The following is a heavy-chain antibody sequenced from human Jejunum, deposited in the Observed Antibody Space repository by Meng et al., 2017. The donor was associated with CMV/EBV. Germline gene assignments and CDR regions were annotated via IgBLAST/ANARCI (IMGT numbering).Heavy chain of an antibody. Sequence: GYTFTGNYIHWVRQAPGQGLEWMGTINPSDGGRSSAQNFQGRVTMTRDTSTTTVYMELSSLRSDDTAVYYCARGYCSGGNCPLDPWGQGTLVTVSS. J-gene: IGHJ5*02. CDR3: ARGYCSGGNCPLDP. V-gene: IGHV1-46*01. CDR1: GYTFTGNY. CDR2: INPSDGGR. D-gene: IGHD2-15*01.